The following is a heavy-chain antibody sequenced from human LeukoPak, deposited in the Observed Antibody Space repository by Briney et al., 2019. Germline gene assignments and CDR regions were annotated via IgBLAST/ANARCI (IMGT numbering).Heavy chain of an antibody. CDR2: IYYTGVT. V-gene: IGHV4-39*01. CDR1: DGSMSSGSYY. J-gene: IGHJ4*02. D-gene: IGHD3-22*01. CDR3: ARIRAFNYDRTGYSPLPPYFDL. Sequence: PETLSLTCTVSDGSMSSGSYYWGWVRQSPGKGLEWIASIYYTGVTSNNPSLKSRVTTSVDTSKNQFSLKVTSATAADTAVYYCARIRAFNYDRTGYSPLPPYFDLWGQGALVTVSS.